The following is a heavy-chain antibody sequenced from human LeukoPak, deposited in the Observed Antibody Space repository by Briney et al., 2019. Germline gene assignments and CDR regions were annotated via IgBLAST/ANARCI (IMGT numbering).Heavy chain of an antibody. D-gene: IGHD3/OR15-3a*01. CDR2: IQHSGAT. J-gene: IGHJ6*04. CDR3: ARDRAVGYDFWSGYYSDV. Sequence: SQTLSLTCTVSGGSITSGENYWSGIRQTPGKAPEWIGDIQHSGATYYNPSVQSRITISVDTSEIQFSLKLTSVTAADTAVYYCARDRAVGYDFWSGYYSDVWGKGTTVIVSS. CDR1: GGSITSGENY. V-gene: IGHV4-30-4*01.